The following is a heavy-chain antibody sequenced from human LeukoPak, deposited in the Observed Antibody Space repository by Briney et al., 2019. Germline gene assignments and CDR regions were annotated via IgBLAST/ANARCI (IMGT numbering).Heavy chain of an antibody. CDR3: TTGRPLDP. CDR2: ISYDGSNK. J-gene: IGHJ5*02. Sequence: GSLILSCAASGFTFSSYGMHWVRQAPGKGLEGVAVISYDGSNKYYADSVKGRFTISRDNSKSTLYLQMNSLRAEDTAVYYCTTGRPLDPWGQGTLVTVSS. V-gene: IGHV3-30*03. CDR1: GFTFSSYG.